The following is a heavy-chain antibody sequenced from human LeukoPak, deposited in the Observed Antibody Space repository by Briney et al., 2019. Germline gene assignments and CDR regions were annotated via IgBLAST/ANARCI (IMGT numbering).Heavy chain of an antibody. V-gene: IGHV3-48*01. CDR2: ISSSSSTI. CDR1: GFTFSSYS. Sequence: QSGGSLRLSCAASGFTFSSYSMNWVRQAPGKGLEWVSYISSSSSTIYYADSVKGRFTISRDNAKNSLYLQMNSLRAEDTAVYYCARDKYGTVVTGTGDAFDIWGQGTMVTVSS. D-gene: IGHD1-14*01. CDR3: ARDKYGTVVTGTGDAFDI. J-gene: IGHJ3*02.